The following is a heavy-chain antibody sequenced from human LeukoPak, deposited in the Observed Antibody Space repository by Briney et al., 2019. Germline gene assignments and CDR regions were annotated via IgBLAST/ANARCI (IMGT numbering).Heavy chain of an antibody. Sequence: SVKVSCKASGGTFSSYAISWVRQAPGQGLEWMGGIIPIFGTANYAQKLQGRVTITADKSTSTAYMELSSLRSEDTAVYYCARDGDYDILTGYYKGFDYWGQGTLVTVSS. V-gene: IGHV1-69*06. CDR2: IIPIFGTA. CDR3: ARDGDYDILTGYYKGFDY. CDR1: GGTFSSYA. D-gene: IGHD3-9*01. J-gene: IGHJ4*02.